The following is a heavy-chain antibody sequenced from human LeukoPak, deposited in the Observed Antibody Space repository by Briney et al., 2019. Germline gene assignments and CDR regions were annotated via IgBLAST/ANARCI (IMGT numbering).Heavy chain of an antibody. J-gene: IGHJ6*02. Sequence: ASVKVSCKASGYTFTGYYMHWVRQAPGQGLEWMGIINPSGGSTSYAQKFQGRVTMTRDTSTSTVYMELSSLRSEDTAVYYCARDLDYGDYRPYGMDVWGQGTTVTVSS. CDR2: INPSGGST. CDR3: ARDLDYGDYRPYGMDV. CDR1: GYTFTGYY. V-gene: IGHV1-46*01. D-gene: IGHD4-17*01.